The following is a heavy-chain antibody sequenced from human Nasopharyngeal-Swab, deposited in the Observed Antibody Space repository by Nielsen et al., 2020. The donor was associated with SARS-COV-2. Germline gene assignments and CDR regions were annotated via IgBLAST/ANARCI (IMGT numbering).Heavy chain of an antibody. CDR1: GFTLSSYE. CDR2: ISSSSNTI. V-gene: IGHV3-48*03. D-gene: IGHD6-19*01. Sequence: GESLKISCAASGFTLSSYEMNWVRQARGKALDWVLYISSSSNTIYYADSVKGRFTISRDNAKNSLYLQIHSLRSEDTAVYYCARETDYNSGLSTALDYWGQGTLVTVSS. J-gene: IGHJ4*02. CDR3: ARETDYNSGLSTALDY.